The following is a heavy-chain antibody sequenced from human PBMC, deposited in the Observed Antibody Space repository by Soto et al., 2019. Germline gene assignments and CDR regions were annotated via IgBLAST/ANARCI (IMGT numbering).Heavy chain of an antibody. D-gene: IGHD6-13*01. CDR2: ISGSGVST. J-gene: IGHJ1*01. CDR3: ATISSNWYPSNFAV. Sequence: EVQLLESGGGLVQPGGSLRVSCAASGFTFSSEAMSWVRQAPGKGLEWVSFISGSGVSTYYADSGKGRCTISIANANNTPFLHMNSLRAEDTAVYYCATISSNWYPSNFAVWCQGTPVIVSS. CDR1: GFTFSSEA. V-gene: IGHV3-23*01.